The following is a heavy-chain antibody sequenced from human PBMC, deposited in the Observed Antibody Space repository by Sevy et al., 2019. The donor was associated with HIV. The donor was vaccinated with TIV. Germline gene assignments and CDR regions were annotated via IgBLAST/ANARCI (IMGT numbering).Heavy chain of an antibody. CDR1: GFPFRRYA. D-gene: IGHD3-22*01. CDR2: IGGSGDFT. J-gene: IGHJ4*02. Sequence: GGSLRLSCAASGFPFRRYAMSWVRQAPGKGLEWVSSIGGSGDFTYNADSVKGRFTISIDESKNTLYLQMNRLRAEDTAVYYCAKGLFYDSSGSSYYWGQGTLVTVSS. V-gene: IGHV3-23*01. CDR3: AKGLFYDSSGSSYY.